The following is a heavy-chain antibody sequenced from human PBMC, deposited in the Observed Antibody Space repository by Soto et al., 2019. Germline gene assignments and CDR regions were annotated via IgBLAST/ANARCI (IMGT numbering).Heavy chain of an antibody. CDR2: ISGSGGST. V-gene: IGHV3-23*01. Sequence: PGGSLRLSCAASGFTFSSYAMSWVRQAPGKGLEWVSAISGSGGSTYYADSVKGRFTISRDNSKNTLYLQMNSLRAEDTAVYYCAKDKVRGDNYYYGMDVWGQGTTVTVSS. CDR3: AKDKVRGDNYYYGMDV. D-gene: IGHD3-10*01. CDR1: GFTFSSYA. J-gene: IGHJ6*02.